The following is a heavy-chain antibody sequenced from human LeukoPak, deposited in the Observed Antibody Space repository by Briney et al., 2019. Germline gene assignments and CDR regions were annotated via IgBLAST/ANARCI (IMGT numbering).Heavy chain of an antibody. J-gene: IGHJ4*02. V-gene: IGHV4-34*01. CDR2: INHSGST. D-gene: IGHD3-10*01. CDR3: AMAYGSGSYQVY. Sequence: LETLSLTCAVYGGSFSGYYWSWIRQPPGKGLEWIGEINHSGSTNYNPSLKSRVTISVDTSKNQFSLKLSSVTAADTAVYYCAMAYGSGSYQVYWGQGTLVTVSS. CDR1: GGSFSGYY.